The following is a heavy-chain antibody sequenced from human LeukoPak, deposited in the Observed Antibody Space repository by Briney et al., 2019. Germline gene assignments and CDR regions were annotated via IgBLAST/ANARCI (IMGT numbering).Heavy chain of an antibody. CDR3: VRDGDDYNFDY. CDR1: GFSFGGYE. CDR2: VKGDGSFT. V-gene: IGHV3-74*01. Sequence: PGGSLRLSCAASGFSFGGYEMNWVRQAPGKGLVWVSRVKGDGSFTDYADSVKGRFTISRDNAKNTLYLQMYSLRAEDTAAYYCVRDGDDYNFDYWGQGSLVTVSS. D-gene: IGHD5-24*01. J-gene: IGHJ4*02.